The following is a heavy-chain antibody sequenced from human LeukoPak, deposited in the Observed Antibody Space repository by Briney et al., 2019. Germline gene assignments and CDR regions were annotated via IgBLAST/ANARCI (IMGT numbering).Heavy chain of an antibody. CDR3: ARVLWFGGYWFDP. J-gene: IGHJ5*02. CDR1: GGSFSSYY. D-gene: IGHD3-10*01. CDR2: IYYSGST. V-gene: IGHV4-59*01. Sequence: SETLSLTCAVYGGSFSSYYWSWIRQPPGKGLEWIGYIYYSGSTNYNPSLKSRVTISVDASKNQFSLKLSSVTAADTAVYYCARVLWFGGYWFDPWGQGTLVTVSS.